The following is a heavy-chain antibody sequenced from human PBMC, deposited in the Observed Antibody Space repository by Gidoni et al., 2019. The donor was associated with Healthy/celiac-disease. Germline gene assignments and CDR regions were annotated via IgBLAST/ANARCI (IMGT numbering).Heavy chain of an antibody. CDR3: ARDWDQEVVPAAIYYGMDV. CDR2: INSDGSST. CDR1: ASSSSRCW. J-gene: IGHJ6*02. D-gene: IGHD2-2*01. V-gene: IGHV3-74*01. Sequence: EVQLVESGGGVVQPGGCLRPSWAAAASSSSRCWIHGARQAPGKGLVWVSRINSDGSSTSYADSVKGRFTISRDNAKNTLYLQMNSLRAEDTAVYYCARDWDQEVVPAAIYYGMDVWGQGTTVTVSS.